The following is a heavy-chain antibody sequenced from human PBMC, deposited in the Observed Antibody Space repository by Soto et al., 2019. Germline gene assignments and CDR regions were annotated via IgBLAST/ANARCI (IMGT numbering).Heavy chain of an antibody. J-gene: IGHJ6*02. CDR3: AKSLSTHYYYYYGMDV. CDR1: GFTFSSYA. V-gene: IGHV3-30-3*01. Sequence: QPGGSLRLSCAAFGFTFSSYAMHWVRQAPGKGLEWVTVISFDGSNKYYADSVKGRFTISRDNSKNTLHLQMNSLRAEDTSVYYCAKSLSTHYYYYYGMDVWGQGTTVTVSS. D-gene: IGHD2-15*01. CDR2: ISFDGSNK.